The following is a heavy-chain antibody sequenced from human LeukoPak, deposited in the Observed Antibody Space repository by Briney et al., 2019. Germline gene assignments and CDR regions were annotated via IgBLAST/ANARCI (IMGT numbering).Heavy chain of an antibody. CDR1: GYTFTSYG. J-gene: IGHJ6*03. D-gene: IGHD2-2*01. V-gene: IGHV1-18*01. CDR3: ARVVGDIVVVPAARGVVYYYYMDV. CDR2: ISAYNGNT. Sequence: ASVKVSCKASGYTFTSYGISWVRQAPGQGLEWTGWISAYNGNTNYAQKLQGRVTMTTDTSTSTAYMELRSLRSDDTAVYYCARVVGDIVVVPAARGVVYYYYMDVWGKGTTVTISS.